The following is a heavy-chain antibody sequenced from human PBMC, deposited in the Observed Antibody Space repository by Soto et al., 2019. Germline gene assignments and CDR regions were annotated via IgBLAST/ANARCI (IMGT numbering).Heavy chain of an antibody. CDR2: ISGYSGST. V-gene: IGHV1-18*01. J-gene: IGHJ4*02. Sequence: QVQLVQSGAEVKTPGALVKVSCKVSDYTFTRNGISWVRQAPGQGLEWMGWISGYSGSTNYAQKFQGRVTMSTDTPTRTAYMELRSLRSDDPAAYYCATFYRSGWPRSHLDNWGQGTLVTVSS. CDR1: DYTFTRNG. D-gene: IGHD6-19*01. CDR3: ATFYRSGWPRSHLDN.